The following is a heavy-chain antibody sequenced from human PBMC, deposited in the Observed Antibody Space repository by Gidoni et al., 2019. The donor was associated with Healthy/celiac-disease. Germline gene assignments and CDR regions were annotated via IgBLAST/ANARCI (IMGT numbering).Heavy chain of an antibody. D-gene: IGHD6-13*01. CDR2: TYHSGST. V-gene: IGHV4-30-2*01. CDR3: AGGIAAAGTIDY. CDR1: GGSISSGGYS. J-gene: IGHJ4*02. Sequence: QLQLHESGSGLVKPSQTLSLTCAVSGGSISSGGYSWSWIRQPPGKGLEWIGYTYHSGSTYYNPYIKSRVTISVDRSKNQFSLKLSSVTAADTAVYYCAGGIAAAGTIDYWGQGTLVTVSS.